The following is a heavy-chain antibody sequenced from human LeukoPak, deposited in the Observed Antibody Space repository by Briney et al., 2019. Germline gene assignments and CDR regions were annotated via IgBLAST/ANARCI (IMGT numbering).Heavy chain of an antibody. Sequence: GGSLRPSCAASGFTFDDYAMHWVRQAPGKGLEWVSSISGSGGSTYSADSVKGRFTISRDNSKNTLYLQMNSLRAEDTALYYCAKDRSCTNDICHGDFDYWGQGTLVTVSS. CDR3: AKDRSCTNDICHGDFDY. CDR2: ISGSGGST. D-gene: IGHD2-8*01. J-gene: IGHJ4*02. V-gene: IGHV3-23*01. CDR1: GFTFDDYA.